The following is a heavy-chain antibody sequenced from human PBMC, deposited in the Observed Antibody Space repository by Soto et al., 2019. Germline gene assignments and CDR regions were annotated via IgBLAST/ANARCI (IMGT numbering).Heavy chain of an antibody. CDR2: MHYSGST. V-gene: IGHV4-39*01. CDR1: GVSFRSSDYY. CDR3: ARPGYSSSWYWFDF. Sequence: QVQLQESGPGLVQPSETLSLTCTVSGVSFRSSDYYWGWIRQPPNKGLEWIGSMHYSGSTFYNPSLKSRGSISVDTSKNQFSLKLTSVTAADTAVYYCARPGYSSSWYWFDFWGQGTLVTVSS. D-gene: IGHD6-13*01. J-gene: IGHJ5*01.